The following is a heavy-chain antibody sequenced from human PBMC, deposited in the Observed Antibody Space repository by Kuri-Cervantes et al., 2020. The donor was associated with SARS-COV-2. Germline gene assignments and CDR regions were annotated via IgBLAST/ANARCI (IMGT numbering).Heavy chain of an antibody. D-gene: IGHD4-11*01. CDR3: ARVTTVTEGY. CDR1: GFTFSDYY. CDR2: ISSSSSYI. J-gene: IGHJ4*02. Sequence: GESLKISCAASGFTFSDYYMSWIRQAPGKGLEWVSYISSSSSYIYYADSVKGRFTISRDNAKNSLYLQMNSLRAEDTAVYYCARVTTVTEGYWGQGTLVTVSS. V-gene: IGHV3-11*06.